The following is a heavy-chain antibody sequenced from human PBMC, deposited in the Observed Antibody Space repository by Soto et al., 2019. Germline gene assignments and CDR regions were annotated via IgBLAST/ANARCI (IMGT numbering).Heavy chain of an antibody. CDR3: AGGAAIEAAGTRFDP. Sequence: QVQLQESGPGLVKPSGTLSLTCAVSGGSISSSNWWSWVRQPPGKGLEWIGEIYHSGSTNYNPSLKSRVTISVDKSTNRFSLKLSSVTAANTAVYYCAGGAAIEAAGTRFDPWGQGTLVTVSS. D-gene: IGHD6-13*01. V-gene: IGHV4-4*02. CDR2: IYHSGST. J-gene: IGHJ5*02. CDR1: GGSISSSNW.